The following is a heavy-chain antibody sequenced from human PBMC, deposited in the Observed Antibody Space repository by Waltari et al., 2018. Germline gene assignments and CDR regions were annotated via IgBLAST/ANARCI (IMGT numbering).Heavy chain of an antibody. Sequence: EVQLVESGGGLVPPGGSLRLSCAASGFTFSSYDMRWVRQATGKGLEWVSAIGTAGDTYYPGSVKGRFTISRENGKNSLYLQMNSLRAEDTAVYYCARGAAAAIDYWGQGTLVTVSS. V-gene: IGHV3-13*01. CDR1: GFTFSSYD. J-gene: IGHJ4*02. D-gene: IGHD6-13*01. CDR2: IGTAGDT. CDR3: ARGAAAAIDY.